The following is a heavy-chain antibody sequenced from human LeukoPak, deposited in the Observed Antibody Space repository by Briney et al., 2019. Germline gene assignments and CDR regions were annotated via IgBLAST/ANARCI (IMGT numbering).Heavy chain of an antibody. CDR3: AKDAGSGSYRFDY. V-gene: IGHV3-30*18. J-gene: IGHJ4*02. CDR1: GFTFSSYD. Sequence: PGGSLRLSCAASGFTFSSYDMHWVRQAPGKGLEWVAVISYDGGNKYYADSVKGRFTISRDNSKNTLYLQMNSLRAEDTAVYYCAKDAGSGSYRFDYWGQGTLVTVSS. CDR2: ISYDGGNK. D-gene: IGHD3-10*01.